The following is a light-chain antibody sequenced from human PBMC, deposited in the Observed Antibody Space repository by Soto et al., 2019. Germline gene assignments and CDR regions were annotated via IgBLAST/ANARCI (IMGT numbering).Light chain of an antibody. CDR1: SSDVGGYNY. Sequence: QSALTQPASVSGSPGQSITISCTGTSSDVGGYNYVSWYQQHPGKAPKLMIYAVSNRPSGVSNRFSGPKSGNTASLTISGLQAEDEADYYCSSYTSTSTLVLFGGGTKLTVL. V-gene: IGLV2-14*01. CDR2: AVS. J-gene: IGLJ2*01. CDR3: SSYTSTSTLVL.